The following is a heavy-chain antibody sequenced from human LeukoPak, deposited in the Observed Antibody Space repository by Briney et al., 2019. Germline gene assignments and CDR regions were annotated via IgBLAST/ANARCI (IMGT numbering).Heavy chain of an antibody. CDR2: IYHSGST. CDR1: GGSISSSNW. J-gene: IGHJ4*02. CDR3: ARLSGYSSGHYYSDY. V-gene: IGHV4-4*02. D-gene: IGHD3-22*01. Sequence: SETLSLTCAVSGGSISSSNWWNWVRQPPGKGLEWIGEIYHSGSTNYNPSLKSRVTVSVDKSKNQFSLKLSSVTAADTAVYYCARLSGYSSGHYYSDYWGQGTLVTVSS.